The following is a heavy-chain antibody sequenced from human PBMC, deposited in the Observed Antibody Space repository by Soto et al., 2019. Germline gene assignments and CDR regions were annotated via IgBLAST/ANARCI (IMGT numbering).Heavy chain of an antibody. CDR3: AREEDYYDSSGYYSY. V-gene: IGHV1-58*01. Sequence: KVSCKASGFTFTSSAVQWVRQARGQRLEWIGWIVVGSGNTNYAQKLQGRVAMTTDTSTSTAYMELRSLRSDDTAVYYCAREEDYYDSSGYYSYWGQGTLVTVSS. CDR2: IVVGSGNT. CDR1: GFTFTSSA. J-gene: IGHJ4*02. D-gene: IGHD3-22*01.